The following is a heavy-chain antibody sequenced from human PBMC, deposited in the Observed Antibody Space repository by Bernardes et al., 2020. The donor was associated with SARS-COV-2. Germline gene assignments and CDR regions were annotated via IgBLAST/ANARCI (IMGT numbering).Heavy chain of an antibody. Sequence: SNKYYADSVKGRFTISRDNSKNTLYLQMNSLRAEDTAVYYCARGHGGNYYYFDYWGQGTLVTVS. CDR3: ARGHGGNYYYFDY. V-gene: IGHV3-30-3*01. J-gene: IGHJ4*02. CDR2: SNK. D-gene: IGHD1-26*01.